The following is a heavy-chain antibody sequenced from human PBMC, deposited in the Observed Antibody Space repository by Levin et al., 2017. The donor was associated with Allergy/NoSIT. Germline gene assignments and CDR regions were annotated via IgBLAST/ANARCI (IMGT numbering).Heavy chain of an antibody. V-gene: IGHV4-30-2*01. J-gene: IGHJ4*02. D-gene: IGHD5-18*01. Sequence: SETLSLTCAVSGGSISSGGYSWSWIRQPPGKGLEWIGNIYLSGSNYYNPSLKSRVTRSVDRSKNQFSLNLSSVTAADTAVYDCARVAGYSYVYYFDYWGQGTLVTVSS. CDR2: IYLSGSN. CDR1: GGSISSGGYS. CDR3: ARVAGYSYVYYFDY.